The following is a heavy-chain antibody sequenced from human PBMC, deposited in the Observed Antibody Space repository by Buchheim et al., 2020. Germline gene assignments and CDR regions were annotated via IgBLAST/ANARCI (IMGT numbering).Heavy chain of an antibody. V-gene: IGHV1-8*01. CDR3: ARLMKSLVIYYYYYYGMDV. J-gene: IGHJ6*02. CDR1: GYTFTSYD. CDR2: MNPNSGNT. Sequence: QVQLVQSGAEVKKPGASVKVSCKASGYTFTSYDINWVRQATGQGLEWMGWMNPNSGNTGYAQKSQGRVTMTRNTSISTAYMELSSLRSEDTAVYYCARLMKSLVIYYYYYYGMDVWGQGTT. D-gene: IGHD6-13*01.